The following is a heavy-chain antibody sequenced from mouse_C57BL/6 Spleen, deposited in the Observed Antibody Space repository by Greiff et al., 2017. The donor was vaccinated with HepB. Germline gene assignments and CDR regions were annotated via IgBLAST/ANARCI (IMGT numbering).Heavy chain of an antibody. V-gene: IGHV1-80*01. D-gene: IGHD1-1*01. Sequence: VQLQQSGAELVKPGASVKISCKASGYAFSSYWMNWVKQRPGKGLEWIGQIYPGDGDTNYNGKFKGKATLTEDKSSSQAYMQLSSLTSEDSAVYVCSRRDGSSLACFAYWGQGTLVTVSA. CDR1: GYAFSSYW. J-gene: IGHJ3*01. CDR3: SRRDGSSLACFAY. CDR2: IYPGDGDT.